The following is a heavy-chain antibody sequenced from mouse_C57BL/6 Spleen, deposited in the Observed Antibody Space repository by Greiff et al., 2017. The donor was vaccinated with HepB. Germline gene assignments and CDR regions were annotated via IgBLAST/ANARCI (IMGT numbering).Heavy chain of an antibody. CDR2: IYPSDSET. J-gene: IGHJ2*01. CDR1: GYTFTSYW. Sequence: QVQLQQPGAELVRPGSSVKLSCKASGYTFTSYWMDWVKQRPGQGLEWIGNIYPSDSETHYNQKFKDKATLTVDKSSSTAYMQLSSLTSEDSAVYYCARGEDPLDYWGQGTTLTVSS. V-gene: IGHV1-61*01. CDR3: ARGEDPLDY.